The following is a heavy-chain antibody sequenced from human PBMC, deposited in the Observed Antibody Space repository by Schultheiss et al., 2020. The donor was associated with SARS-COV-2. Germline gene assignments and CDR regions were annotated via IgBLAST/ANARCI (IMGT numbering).Heavy chain of an antibody. CDR1: GGSLRNYY. D-gene: IGHD3-22*01. V-gene: IGHV4-59*12. CDR2: IYYSGST. J-gene: IGHJ4*02. Sequence: SETLSLTCTVSGGSLRNYYWVWIRQPPGKGLEWIGYIYYSGSTNYNPSLKSRVTISVDTSKNQFSLRLSSVTAADTAAYYCARAIYDSGGDYYYFDYWGQGTLVTVSS. CDR3: ARAIYDSGGDYYYFDY.